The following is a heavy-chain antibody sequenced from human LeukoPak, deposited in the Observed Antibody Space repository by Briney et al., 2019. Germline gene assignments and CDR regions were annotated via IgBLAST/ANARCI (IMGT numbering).Heavy chain of an antibody. CDR1: GFTFTAYG. V-gene: IGHV3-30*02. CDR2: VRYNGNDK. CDR3: ATADSGWYAPY. Sequence: PGGSLRLSYAASGFTFTAYGMQWVRQAPGKGLEWVAFVRYNGNDKYYADSVKGRFTISRDNSKNTVDLQMDSLRAEDTAVYYCATADSGWYAPYWGQGTLVTVSS. D-gene: IGHD6-19*01. J-gene: IGHJ4*02.